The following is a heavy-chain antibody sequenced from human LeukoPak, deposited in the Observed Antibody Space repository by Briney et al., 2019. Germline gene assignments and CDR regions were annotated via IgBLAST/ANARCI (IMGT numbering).Heavy chain of an antibody. Sequence: PGGSLRLSCAASGFTFSNYAIYWVRQAPGKGLEWVAVISHDGTYKYYAESVKGRFTISRDNSKNTLYLQMNSLRPEDTAVYYCARDRGPSGTYPCFDFWGQGTLVTVSS. D-gene: IGHD1-26*01. J-gene: IGHJ4*02. V-gene: IGHV3-30*04. CDR3: ARDRGPSGTYPCFDF. CDR1: GFTFSNYA. CDR2: ISHDGTYK.